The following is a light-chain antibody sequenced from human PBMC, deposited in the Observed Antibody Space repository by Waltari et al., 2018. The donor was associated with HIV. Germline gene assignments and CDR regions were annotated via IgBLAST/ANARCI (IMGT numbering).Light chain of an antibody. CDR3: QQYNNWPPLT. CDR2: GAS. CDR1: QSVSSN. J-gene: IGKJ4*01. V-gene: IGKV3-15*01. Sequence: EIVMTQSPATLSVSPGERANLSCRASQSVSSNLAWYQQKPGQAPRLLIYGASTRATGIPARFSGSGSGTELTLTISSLQSEDFAVYYCQQYNNWPPLTFGGGTKVEI.